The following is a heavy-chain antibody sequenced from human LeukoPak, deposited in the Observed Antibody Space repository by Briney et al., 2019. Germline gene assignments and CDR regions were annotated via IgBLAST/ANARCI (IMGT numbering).Heavy chain of an antibody. Sequence: PGGSLPLSCAASGFTFSSYNMNWVRQAPGKGLEWVSSISSSSSYIYYADSVKGRFTISRDNAKNSLSLQMNSLRAEDTAVYYCARGVVVNGYFDYWGQGTLVTVSS. CDR1: GFTFSSYN. J-gene: IGHJ4*02. CDR2: ISSSSSYI. D-gene: IGHD2-15*01. V-gene: IGHV3-21*01. CDR3: ARGVVVNGYFDY.